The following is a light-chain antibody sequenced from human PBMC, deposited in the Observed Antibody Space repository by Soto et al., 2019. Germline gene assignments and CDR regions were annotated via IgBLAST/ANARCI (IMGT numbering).Light chain of an antibody. J-gene: IGLJ2*01. CDR3: VVYISSGIVV. CDR2: STN. CDR1: SGSVSTSYY. V-gene: IGLV8-61*01. Sequence: QTVVTQEPSFSVSPGGTVTLTCGLSSGSVSTSYYPSWYQQTPGQAPRTLIYSTNTRSSGVPDRFSGSILGNKAALTITGAQADDEADYYCVVYISSGIVVFGGGTQLTVL.